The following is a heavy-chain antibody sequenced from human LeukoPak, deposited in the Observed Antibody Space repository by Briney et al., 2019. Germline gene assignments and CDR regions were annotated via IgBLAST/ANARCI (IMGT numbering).Heavy chain of an antibody. CDR2: ISTSGSTI. CDR3: AKAPVTTCRGAFCYPFDY. J-gene: IGHJ4*02. Sequence: PGGSLRLSCVASGFPFSSYEMTWVRQAPGKGLEWVSYISTSGSTINYADSVKGRFTISRDSSKNTLFLQMNRLRPEDAAVYYCAKAPVTTCRGAFCYPFDYWGLGTLVTVSS. D-gene: IGHD2-15*01. V-gene: IGHV3-48*03. CDR1: GFPFSSYE.